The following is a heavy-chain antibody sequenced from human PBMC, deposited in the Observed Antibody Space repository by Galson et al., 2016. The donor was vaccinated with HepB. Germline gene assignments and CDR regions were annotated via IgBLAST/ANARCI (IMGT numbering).Heavy chain of an antibody. CDR3: ARDNSEVYYYAMDV. V-gene: IGHV3-53*01. Sequence: SLRLSCAASGFSVGNSYMSWVRQAPGKGLDWVSTIYSEGNTYYADSVKGRFTISKDSSKNTLYLQMSSLRAEDTAVYYCARDNSEVYYYAMDVWGQGTTVTVSS. CDR2: IYSEGNT. D-gene: IGHD1-26*01. CDR1: GFSVGNSY. J-gene: IGHJ6*02.